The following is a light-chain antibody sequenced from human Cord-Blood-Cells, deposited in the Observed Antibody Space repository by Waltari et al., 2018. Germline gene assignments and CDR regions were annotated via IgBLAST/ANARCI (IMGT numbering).Light chain of an antibody. J-gene: IGKJ1*01. V-gene: IGKV1-5*01. CDR1: QSISSW. Sequence: DIQMTQSPSILSASVGDRVTITCRASQSISSWLAWYQQKAGKAPTLRIYDASSFESGVPSRLSGSGSGTEFTLTISSLQPDDFATYYCQQYNSYCQTFGQGAKVEIK. CDR3: QQYNSYCQT. CDR2: DAS.